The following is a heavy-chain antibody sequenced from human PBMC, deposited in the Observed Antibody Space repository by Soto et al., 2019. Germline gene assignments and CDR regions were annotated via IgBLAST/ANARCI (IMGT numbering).Heavy chain of an antibody. J-gene: IGHJ5*02. V-gene: IGHV1-2*02. D-gene: IGHD4-17*01. CDR1: GYTFTGYY. Sequence: ASLKVSCNASGYTFTGYYMHWVRQAPGQGLEWMGFINPNSGGTDYAKKFQGRVTMTRDTSISTAYMELSRLRSDETAVYYCARAYGDYGKNWFDXWGQGTLVTVSX. CDR3: ARAYGDYGKNWFDX. CDR2: INPNSGGT.